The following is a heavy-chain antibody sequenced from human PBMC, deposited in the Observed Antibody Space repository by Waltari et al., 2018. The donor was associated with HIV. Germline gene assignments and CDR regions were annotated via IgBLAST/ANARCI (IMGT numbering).Heavy chain of an antibody. CDR2: ISDDTRHT. CDR1: GVVCITYA. CDR3: ATDQGGYPLGYLKH. J-gene: IGHJ4*02. V-gene: IGHV3-30*04. D-gene: IGHD3-22*01. Sequence: QVQLVQSGGGVVQPGRSLRLSCAGPGVVCITYAVHWVRQVPGRGLEWVEVISDDTRHTYYGDAGRGRFTIARDNSRGTVYIDMESLTDEDTAVYYCATDQGGYPLGYLKHWGQGTLVTVTP.